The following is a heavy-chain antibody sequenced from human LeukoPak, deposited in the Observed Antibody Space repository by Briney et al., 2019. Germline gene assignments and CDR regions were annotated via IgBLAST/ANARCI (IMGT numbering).Heavy chain of an antibody. Sequence: GGSLRLSCAASGFTFSSYGMNWVRQAPGKGREWVSSISSSSSYTYYADSVKGRFTISRDNAKNSLYLQMNSLRAEDTAVYYCARARGYDWLLSGNWFDPWGQGTLVTVSS. D-gene: IGHD3-9*01. CDR1: GFTFSSYG. J-gene: IGHJ5*02. CDR3: ARARGYDWLLSGNWFDP. CDR2: ISSSSSYT. V-gene: IGHV3-21*01.